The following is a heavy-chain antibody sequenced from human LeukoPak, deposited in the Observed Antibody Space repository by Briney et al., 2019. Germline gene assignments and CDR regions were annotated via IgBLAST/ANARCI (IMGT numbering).Heavy chain of an antibody. CDR3: ARSPIGSRFRFDP. CDR2: IYYSGST. D-gene: IGHD6-13*01. J-gene: IGHJ5*02. V-gene: IGHV4-59*01. CDR1: GDSISSYY. Sequence: SKTLSLTCTVSGDSISSYYWGWIRQPPGKGLEWIGYIYYSGSTNYNPSLKSRVTISVDTSKNQFSLKLSSVTSADTAVYYCARSPIGSRFRFDPWGQGTLVTVSS.